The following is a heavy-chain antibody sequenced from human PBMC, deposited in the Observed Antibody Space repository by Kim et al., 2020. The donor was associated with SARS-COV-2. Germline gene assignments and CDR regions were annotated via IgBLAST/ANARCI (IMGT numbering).Heavy chain of an antibody. J-gene: IGHJ4*02. CDR2: IYHSGST. V-gene: IGHV4-30-2*01. CDR1: GGSISSGGYS. D-gene: IGHD5-18*01. CDR3: ARGGYSYGYVFDY. Sequence: SETLSLTCAVSGGSISSGGYSWSWIRQPPGKGLEWIGYIYHSGSTYYNPSLKSRVTISVDRSKNQFSLKLSSVTAADTAVYYCARGGYSYGYVFDYWGQGTLVTVSS.